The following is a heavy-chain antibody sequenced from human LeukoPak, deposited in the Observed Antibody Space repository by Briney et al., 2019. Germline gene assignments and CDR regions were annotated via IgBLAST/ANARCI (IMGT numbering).Heavy chain of an antibody. J-gene: IGHJ5*02. D-gene: IGHD3-22*01. CDR2: IYYRGST. CDR1: GGSISSSTYY. Sequence: SETLSLTCTVSGGSISSSTYYWGWIRQPPGKGLEWIGNIYYRGSTYYNPSLKSRVTISVDTSKNQFSLKLSSVTAADTAVYYCARDGSDYYDSSGLKTWGQGTLVTVSS. V-gene: IGHV4-39*07. CDR3: ARDGSDYYDSSGLKT.